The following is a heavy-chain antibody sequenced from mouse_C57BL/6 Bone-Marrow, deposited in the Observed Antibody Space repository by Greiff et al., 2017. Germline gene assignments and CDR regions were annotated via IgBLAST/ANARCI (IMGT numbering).Heavy chain of an antibody. CDR3: ARNYSNYEALTY. CDR1: GYTFTSYW. J-gene: IGHJ3*01. Sequence: QVQLQQPGAELVKPGASVKMSCKASGYTFTSYWITWVKQRPGQGLEWIGDIYPGSGSTNYNEKFKSKATLTVDTSSSTAYMQLSSLTSEDSAVYYCARNYSNYEALTYWGQGTLVTVSA. CDR2: IYPGSGST. D-gene: IGHD2-5*01. V-gene: IGHV1-55*01.